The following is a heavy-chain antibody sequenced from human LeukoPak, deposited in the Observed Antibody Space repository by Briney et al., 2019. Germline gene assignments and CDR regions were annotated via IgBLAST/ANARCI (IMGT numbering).Heavy chain of an antibody. D-gene: IGHD3-10*01. CDR1: GYTFTGYY. CDR2: INPNSGGT. CDR3: ARAKYYYGSGSYYRPFDY. J-gene: IGHJ4*02. Sequence: GASVKVSCKASGYTFTGYYMHWVRQAPGQGLEWMGWINPNSGGTNYAQKFQGRVTMTRDTSISTAYMELSRLRSDDTAVYYCARAKYYYGSGSYYRPFDYWGQGTLVTVSS. V-gene: IGHV1-2*02.